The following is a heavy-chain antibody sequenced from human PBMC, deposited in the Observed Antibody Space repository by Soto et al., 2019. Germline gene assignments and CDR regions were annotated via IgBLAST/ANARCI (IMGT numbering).Heavy chain of an antibody. J-gene: IGHJ4*02. Sequence: GGSLRLSCAASGFTVSSNYMSWVRQAPGKGLEWVSVIYSGGSTYYADSVKGRFTISRDNSKNTLYLQMNSLRAEDTAVYYCARDDYYDSSGYYYNDYWGQGTLVTVSS. D-gene: IGHD3-22*01. CDR3: ARDDYYDSSGYYYNDY. CDR2: IYSGGST. CDR1: GFTVSSNY. V-gene: IGHV3-66*01.